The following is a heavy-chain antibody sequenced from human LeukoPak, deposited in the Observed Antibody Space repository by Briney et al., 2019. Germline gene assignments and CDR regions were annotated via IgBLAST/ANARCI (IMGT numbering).Heavy chain of an antibody. Sequence: SSETLSLTGAVYGGSFSGYYWSWIRQPPGKGLEWIGEINHSGSTNYNPSLKSRVTISVDTSKNQFSLKLSSVTAADTAVYYCASLIRDYWGQGTLVTVSS. CDR3: ASLIRDY. D-gene: IGHD2/OR15-2a*01. CDR1: GGSFSGYY. V-gene: IGHV4-34*01. CDR2: INHSGST. J-gene: IGHJ4*02.